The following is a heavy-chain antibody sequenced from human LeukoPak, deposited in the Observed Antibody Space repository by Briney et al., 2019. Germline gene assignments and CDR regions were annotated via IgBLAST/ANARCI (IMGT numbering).Heavy chain of an antibody. V-gene: IGHV4-39*01. D-gene: IGHD3-16*01. CDR1: GGSISSSSYY. Sequence: SETLSLTCTVSGGSISSSSYYWGWIRQPPGKGLEWIGSIYYSGSTYYNPSLKSRVTISVDTSKNQFSLKLSSVTAADTAVYYCARRGGADRPLDYWGQGTLVTVSS. CDR3: ARRGGADRPLDY. CDR2: IYYSGST. J-gene: IGHJ4*02.